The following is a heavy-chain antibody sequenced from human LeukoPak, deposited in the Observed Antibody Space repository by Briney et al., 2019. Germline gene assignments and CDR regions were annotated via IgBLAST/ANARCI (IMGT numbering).Heavy chain of an antibody. V-gene: IGHV4-39*07. CDR2: IYYSGST. J-gene: IGHJ4*02. Sequence: SETLSLTCTVSGGSISSSSYYWGWIRQPPGKGLEWIGSIYYSGSTYYNPSLKSRVTISVDTSKNQFSLKLSSVTAADTAVYYCARDPVVGAIEFDYWGQGTLVTVSS. CDR3: ARDPVVGAIEFDY. CDR1: GGSISSSSYY. D-gene: IGHD1-26*01.